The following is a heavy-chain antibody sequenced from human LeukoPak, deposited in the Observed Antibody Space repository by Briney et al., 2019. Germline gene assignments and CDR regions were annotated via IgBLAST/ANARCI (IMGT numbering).Heavy chain of an antibody. CDR2: ISSSGSTI. CDR3: ARVYGYYYYYLDV. D-gene: IGHD2/OR15-2a*01. CDR1: GFTFSSYE. V-gene: IGHV3-48*03. J-gene: IGHJ6*03. Sequence: GGSLRLSCAASGFTFSSYERNWVRQAPGKGLEWVSYISSSGSTIYYADSVKGRFIISRDNAENSLYLEMNSLRVEDTAVYFCARVYGYYYYYLDVWGKGTPVT.